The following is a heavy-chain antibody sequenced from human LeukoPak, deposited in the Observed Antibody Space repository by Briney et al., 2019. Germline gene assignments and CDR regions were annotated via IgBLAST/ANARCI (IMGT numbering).Heavy chain of an antibody. D-gene: IGHD2-2*01. CDR1: GFTFSTYA. V-gene: IGHV3-23*01. CDR3: AKDSSSSNYYYGMDV. Sequence: GGSLRLSCAASGFTFSTYAVNWVRQAPGKGLEWVSGISGSGGSTYYADSVKGRFTISRDNSRNTLFLQMNSLRVEDTALYYCAKDSSSSNYYYGMDVWGQGTTVTVS. J-gene: IGHJ6*02. CDR2: ISGSGGST.